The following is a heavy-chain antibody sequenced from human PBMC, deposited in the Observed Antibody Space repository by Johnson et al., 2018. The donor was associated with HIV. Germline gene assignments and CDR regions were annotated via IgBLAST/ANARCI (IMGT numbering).Heavy chain of an antibody. V-gene: IGHV3-20*04. CDR3: ARGYSYEWRGELDAFDI. J-gene: IGHJ3*02. Sequence: VQLVESGGGVVRPGGSLRLSCAASGFTFDDYGMNWIRQAPGKGLEWVSGINWNGGSTGYADSVKGRFTISRDNAKNSLNLQMNSLRAEDTAVYYCARGYSYEWRGELDAFDIWGQGTIVTVSS. D-gene: IGHD5-18*01. CDR1: GFTFDDYG. CDR2: INWNGGST.